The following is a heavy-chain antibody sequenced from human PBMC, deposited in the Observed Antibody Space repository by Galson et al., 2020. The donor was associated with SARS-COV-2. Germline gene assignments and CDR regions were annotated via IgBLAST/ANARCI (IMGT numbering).Heavy chain of an antibody. CDR3: TTDELAAAGT. J-gene: IGHJ1*01. V-gene: IGHV3-15*01. CDR2: IRSKTDDETT. Sequence: GGSLRLSCEGSGFTFSIAWMGWVRQAPGKGLEWVGRIRSKTDDETTDYSAPVKGRFTISRDDSKDTLYLQMNSLKTEDTAVYYCTTDELAAAGTWGQGTLVTVSS. D-gene: IGHD6-13*01. CDR1: GFTFSIAW.